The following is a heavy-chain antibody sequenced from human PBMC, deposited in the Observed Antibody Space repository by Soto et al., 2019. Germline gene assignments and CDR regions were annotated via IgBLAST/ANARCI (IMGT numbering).Heavy chain of an antibody. J-gene: IGHJ6*02. CDR3: ATHCSSTSCSSYYYYGMDV. CDR2: INPSGGST. D-gene: IGHD2-2*01. V-gene: IGHV1-46*03. Sequence: ASVKVSCKASGYTFTSYYMHWVRQAPGQGLEWMGIINPSGGSTSYAQKFQGRVTMTRDTSTSTVYMELSSLRSEDTAVYYCATHCSSTSCSSYYYYGMDVWGQGTTVTVSS. CDR1: GYTFTSYY.